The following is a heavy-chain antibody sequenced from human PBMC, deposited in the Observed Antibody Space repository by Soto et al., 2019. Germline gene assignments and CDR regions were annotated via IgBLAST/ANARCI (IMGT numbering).Heavy chain of an antibody. J-gene: IGHJ6*02. CDR1: GYTLTELS. V-gene: IGHV1-24*01. CDR2: FDPEDGET. Sequence: GASVQVSYKVSGYTLTELSMHWVRQAPGKGLEWMGGFDPEDGETIYAQKFQGRVTMTEDTSTDTAYMELSSLRSEDTAVYYCATMTGRESIAADGTFQPLDYYGMDVWGQGTTVTVSS. CDR3: ATMTGRESIAADGTFQPLDYYGMDV. D-gene: IGHD6-13*01.